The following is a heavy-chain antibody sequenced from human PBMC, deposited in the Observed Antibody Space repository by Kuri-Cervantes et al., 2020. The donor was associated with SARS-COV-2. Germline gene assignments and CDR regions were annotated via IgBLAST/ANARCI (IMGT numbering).Heavy chain of an antibody. CDR3: ARDLGYGFWSGYKGYLQD. Sequence: GESLKISCAASGFTFSSYAMHWVRQAPGKGLEWVAVISYDGSNKYYADSVKGRFTISRDNSKNTLYLQMNSLRAEDTAVYYCARDLGYGFWSGYKGYLQDWGQGTLVTVSS. CDR2: ISYDGSNK. J-gene: IGHJ1*01. CDR1: GFTFSSYA. V-gene: IGHV3-30-3*01. D-gene: IGHD3-3*01.